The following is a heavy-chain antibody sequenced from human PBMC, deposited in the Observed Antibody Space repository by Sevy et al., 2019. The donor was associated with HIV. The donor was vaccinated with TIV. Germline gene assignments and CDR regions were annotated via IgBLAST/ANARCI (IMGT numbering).Heavy chain of an antibody. CDR1: GFTFSSYA. D-gene: IGHD2-15*01. J-gene: IGHJ3*02. CDR3: ARETVVTRGAFDI. V-gene: IGHV3-30-3*01. Sequence: GGSLRLSCAASGFTFSSYAMHWVRQAPGKGLEWVAVISYDGSNKYYADSVKGRFTISRDNSKNTLYLQMNSLRAEDTAVYYCARETVVTRGAFDIWGQRTMVTVSS. CDR2: ISYDGSNK.